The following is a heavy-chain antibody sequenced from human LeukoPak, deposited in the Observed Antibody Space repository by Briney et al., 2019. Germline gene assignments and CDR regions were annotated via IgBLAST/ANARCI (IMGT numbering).Heavy chain of an antibody. V-gene: IGHV1-8*01. J-gene: IGHJ6*03. CDR1: GYTFTSYD. CDR3: ARGSRIAAAGTYYYYYMDV. Sequence: ASVKVSCKASGYTFTSYDINWVRQATGQGLEWMGWMNPNSGNTGYAQKFQGRVTMTRNTSISTAYMELSSLRSEDTAVYYCARGSRIAAAGTYYYYYMDVWGKGTTVTVS. D-gene: IGHD6-13*01. CDR2: MNPNSGNT.